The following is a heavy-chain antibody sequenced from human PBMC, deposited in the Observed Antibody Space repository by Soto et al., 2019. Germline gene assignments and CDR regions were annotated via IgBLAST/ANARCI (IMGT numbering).Heavy chain of an antibody. CDR2: IYYTGST. J-gene: IGHJ4*02. CDR1: GDSISTFY. CDR3: ARQRGNYFDY. Sequence: SETLSLTCTVSGDSISTFYWSWIRQPPGKGLEWIGYIYYTGSTNYNPSLKSRVTMSVDTSKKQFSLKLSSVTAAGTAVYYCARQRGNYFDYWGQGTLVTVSS. D-gene: IGHD3-10*01. V-gene: IGHV4-59*01.